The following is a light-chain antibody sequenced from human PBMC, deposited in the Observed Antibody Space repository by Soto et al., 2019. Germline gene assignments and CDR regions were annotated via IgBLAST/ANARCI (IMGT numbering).Light chain of an antibody. CDR3: QQSYSTPRGLT. CDR1: QRINNY. V-gene: IGKV1-39*01. CDR2: AAS. Sequence: DIQMTQSPSSLSASVGDRVTITCRASQRINNYLNWYQQKPGKAPNLLIYAASSLQSGVPSRFSGSGSGTDFTLTISSLQPEDFATYYCQQSYSTPRGLTFGGVGKV. J-gene: IGKJ4*01.